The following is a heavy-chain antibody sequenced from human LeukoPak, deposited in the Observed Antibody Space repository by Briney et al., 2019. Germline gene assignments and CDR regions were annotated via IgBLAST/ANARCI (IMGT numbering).Heavy chain of an antibody. V-gene: IGHV4-30-4*01. Sequence: PSQTLSLTCTVSGGSISSGDYYWSWIRQPPGKGLEWIGYIYYSGSTYYNPSLKSRVTISVDTSKNQFSLKLSSVTAADTAVYYCARAPPRISSDAFDIWGQGTMVTVSS. J-gene: IGHJ3*02. CDR3: ARAPPRISSDAFDI. CDR1: GGSISSGDYY. CDR2: IYYSGST. D-gene: IGHD2-15*01.